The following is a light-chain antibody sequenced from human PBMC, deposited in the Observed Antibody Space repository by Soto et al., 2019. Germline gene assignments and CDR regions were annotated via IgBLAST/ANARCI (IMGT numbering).Light chain of an antibody. CDR1: SRDIEAYDY. V-gene: IGLV2-11*01. CDR3: CSFAGSDDV. Sequence: QSALTQPRSASGSPGHSVAISCTGTSRDIEAYDYVSWYQQHPGKTSKLIISEANKRPSGVSYRFSGSKPGKTASLTISGLQGEDVPDYYCCSFAGSDDVFGTATKPTVL. J-gene: IGLJ1*01. CDR2: EAN.